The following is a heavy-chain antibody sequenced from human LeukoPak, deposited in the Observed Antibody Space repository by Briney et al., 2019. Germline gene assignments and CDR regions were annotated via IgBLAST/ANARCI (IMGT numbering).Heavy chain of an antibody. J-gene: IGHJ4*02. V-gene: IGHV3-7*01. D-gene: IGHD1-26*01. CDR3: ARARWGSGSIMNYFDY. Sequence: GGSLRLSCAASGFIFSDYWMGWVRQTPGKGLEWVANIKQDGSEKYYVDSVKGRFIISRDNAKNSLYLQMNSLRDEETAVYYCARARWGSGSIMNYFDYWGQGTVVTVSS. CDR1: GFIFSDYW. CDR2: IKQDGSEK.